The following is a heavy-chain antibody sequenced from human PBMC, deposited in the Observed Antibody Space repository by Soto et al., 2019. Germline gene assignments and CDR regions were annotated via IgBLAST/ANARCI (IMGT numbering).Heavy chain of an antibody. J-gene: IGHJ4*02. CDR2: ISYDGINE. Sequence: QVQLVESGGSVVQPGRSLRLSCEASGFTFTSYAMHWVRQAPGKGLEWVAVISYDGINEYYADSVKGRVTISRDNSKNTLFLQMSILRVDDTAVYYCARDRLRLGELSLIGYFDYWGQGTLVTVSS. CDR1: GFTFTSYA. CDR3: ARDRLRLGELSLIGYFDY. V-gene: IGHV3-30*15. D-gene: IGHD3-16*02.